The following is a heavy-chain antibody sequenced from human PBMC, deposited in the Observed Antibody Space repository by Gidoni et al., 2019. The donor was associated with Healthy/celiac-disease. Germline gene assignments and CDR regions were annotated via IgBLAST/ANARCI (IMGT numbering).Heavy chain of an antibody. CDR3: ARARDNRGGYYFDY. CDR1: GGSISSSSYY. J-gene: IGHJ4*02. Sequence: QLQLQESGPGLVKPSETLSLTCTVSGGSISSSSYYWGWIRQPPGKGLEWIGSIYYSGSTYYNPSLKSRVTISVDTSKNQFSLKLSSVTAADTAVYYCARARDNRGGYYFDYWGQGTLVTVSS. V-gene: IGHV4-39*07. D-gene: IGHD1-20*01. CDR2: IYYSGST.